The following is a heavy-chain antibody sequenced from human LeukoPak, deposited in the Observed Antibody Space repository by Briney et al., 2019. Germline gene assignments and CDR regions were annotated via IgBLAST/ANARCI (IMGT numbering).Heavy chain of an antibody. V-gene: IGHV1-18*01. CDR3: ARDPAPNYYYMDV. CDR1: GYTFTSYG. J-gene: IGHJ6*03. Sequence: ASVKVSCKASGYTFTSYGISWVRQAPGQGLEWMGWISAYNGNTNYAQKLQDRVTMTTDTSTSTAYMELRRLRSDDTAVYYCARDPAPNYYYMDVWGKGTTVTVS. CDR2: ISAYNGNT. D-gene: IGHD2-2*01.